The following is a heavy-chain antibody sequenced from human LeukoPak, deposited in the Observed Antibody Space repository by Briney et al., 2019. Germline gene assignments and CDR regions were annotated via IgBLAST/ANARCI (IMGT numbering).Heavy chain of an antibody. J-gene: IGHJ3*02. V-gene: IGHV4-59*01. CDR2: IYYSGIT. Sequence: PSETLSLTCTVSGGSISSYYWSWIRQPPGKGLEWIGYIYYSGITNYNPSLKSRVTISVDTSKNQFSLKLSSVTAADTAVYYCARSFRSETFDIWGQGTMVTVSS. CDR1: GGSISSYY. CDR3: ARSFRSETFDI.